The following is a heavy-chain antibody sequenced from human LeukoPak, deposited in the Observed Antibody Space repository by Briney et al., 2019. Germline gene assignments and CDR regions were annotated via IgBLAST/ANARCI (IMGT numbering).Heavy chain of an antibody. J-gene: IGHJ4*02. Sequence: ASVKVSCKTSGYTFTHYVISWVRQAPGQGLEWMGRISPYNGNTKYAQKLQGRVTMTTDTSTSTAYMELRSLRSDDTAVYYCARDHNLRYSSGWYRGSFDYWGQGTLVTVSS. D-gene: IGHD6-19*01. CDR3: ARDHNLRYSSGWYRGSFDY. V-gene: IGHV1-18*01. CDR2: ISPYNGNT. CDR1: GYTFTHYV.